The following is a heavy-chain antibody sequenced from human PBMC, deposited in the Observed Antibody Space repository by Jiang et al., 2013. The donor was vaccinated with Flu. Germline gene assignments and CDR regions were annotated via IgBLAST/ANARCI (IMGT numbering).Heavy chain of an antibody. CDR3: ARAQKYSGFELPYFDY. V-gene: IGHV4-39*07. CDR1: GGSFSSDYYY. CDR2: IYHTGSS. J-gene: IGHJ4*02. D-gene: IGHD5-12*01. Sequence: KPSETLSLTCTVSGGSFSSDYYYWGWIRQPPGKGMEWIGGIYHTGSSYSRPSLKSRVTISVDTSKNQFSLKLSSVTAADTAVYYCARAQKYSGFELPYFDYWGQGTLVTVSS.